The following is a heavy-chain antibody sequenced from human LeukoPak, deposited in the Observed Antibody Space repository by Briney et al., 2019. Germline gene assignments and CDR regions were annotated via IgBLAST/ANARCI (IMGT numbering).Heavy chain of an antibody. CDR1: GFFFSDYD. D-gene: IGHD3-22*01. CDR3: VKAQSSTLMGYYRDV. CDR2: IGTAVDT. Sequence: GGSLRLSCAASGFFFSDYDMHWVRQVPGKGLEWVSGIGTAVDTYYPDSVKGRFTISRDNSKNSLYLQMNSLRAEDSALYYCVKAQSSTLMGYYRDVWGKGTTVTVSS. V-gene: IGHV3-13*01. J-gene: IGHJ6*03.